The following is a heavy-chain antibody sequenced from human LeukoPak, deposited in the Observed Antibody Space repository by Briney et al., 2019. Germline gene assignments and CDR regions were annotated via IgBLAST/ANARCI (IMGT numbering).Heavy chain of an antibody. Sequence: ASVKVSCKASGYTFTNYGITWMRQAPGQGLEWMGWINTYNGNTNYAQKLQGRVTITTDTSTSTAYMELRSLRSNDTAVFYCARDLVDGVGAPGAYWGQGALVTVSS. CDR1: GYTFTNYG. CDR2: INTYNGNT. V-gene: IGHV1-18*01. CDR3: ARDLVDGVGAPGAY. J-gene: IGHJ4*02. D-gene: IGHD1-26*01.